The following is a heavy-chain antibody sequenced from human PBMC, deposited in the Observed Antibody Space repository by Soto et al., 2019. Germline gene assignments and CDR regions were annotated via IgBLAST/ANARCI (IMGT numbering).Heavy chain of an antibody. CDR1: GFTFNTFA. CDR3: ARPEYSYSSSWYPSYYYGMDV. D-gene: IGHD6-13*01. V-gene: IGHV3-33*01. CDR2: IWSDGSDR. Sequence: PGGSLRLSCATSGFTFNTFALHWVRQAPGKGLEWVAIIWSDGSDRQHADSVKGRFTISRDNSKNTLYLQMNSLRAEDTAVYYCARPEYSYSSSWYPSYYYGMDVWGQGTTVTVSS. J-gene: IGHJ6*02.